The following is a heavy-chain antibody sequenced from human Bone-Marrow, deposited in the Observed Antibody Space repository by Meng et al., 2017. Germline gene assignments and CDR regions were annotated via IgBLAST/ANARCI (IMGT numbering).Heavy chain of an antibody. V-gene: IGHV3-30*04. D-gene: IGHD6-13*01. Sequence: GGSLRLSCAASGFTFSSYAMHWVRQAPGKGLEWVAVISYDGSNKYYADSVKGRFTISRDNSKNTLYLQMNSLRAEDTAVYYCAREARGSSWWGVDYWGQGTLVTVSS. CDR2: ISYDGSNK. CDR1: GFTFSSYA. CDR3: AREARGSSWWGVDY. J-gene: IGHJ4*02.